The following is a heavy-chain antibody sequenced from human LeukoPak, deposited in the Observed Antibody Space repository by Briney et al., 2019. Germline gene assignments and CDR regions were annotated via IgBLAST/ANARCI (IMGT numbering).Heavy chain of an antibody. D-gene: IGHD5-18*01. CDR3: ARVTLSWIQLWYGMDV. V-gene: IGHV4-31*03. J-gene: IGHJ6*02. CDR1: GGSISSGGYY. CDR2: IYYSGST. Sequence: SETLSLTCTVSGGSISSGGYYWSWIRQHPGKGLEWIGYIYYSGSTYYNPSLKSRVTISVDTSKNQSSLKLSSVTAADTAVYYCARVTLSWIQLWYGMDVWGQGTTVTVSS.